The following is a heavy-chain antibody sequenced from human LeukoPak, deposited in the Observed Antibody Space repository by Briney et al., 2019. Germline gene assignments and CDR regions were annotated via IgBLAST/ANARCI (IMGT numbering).Heavy chain of an antibody. CDR2: IIHSGST. CDR3: AHGAYSYGTHFDY. Sequence: PSETLSLTCAVYGGSFSGYYWSWIRQPPGKGLEWIGEIIHSGSTRYNPSLKSRVTISLDTSKNQFSLKLSSVTAADTGVYYCAHGAYSYGTHFDYWGQGTLVTVS. CDR1: GGSFSGYY. D-gene: IGHD5-18*01. V-gene: IGHV4-34*12. J-gene: IGHJ4*02.